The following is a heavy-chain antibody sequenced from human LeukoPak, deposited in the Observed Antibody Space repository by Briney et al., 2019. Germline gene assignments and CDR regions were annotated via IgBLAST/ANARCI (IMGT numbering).Heavy chain of an antibody. CDR2: INQDGSEK. J-gene: IGHJ4*02. CDR1: GFTFSSFW. Sequence: GGSLRLSCAASGFTFSSFWMSWVRQAPGKGLEWVANINQDGSEKYYVDSVKGRFTISRDNAKNSLYLQMNSLRAEDTAVYYCARDKGLYYGSGSIGIADWGQGTLVTVSS. V-gene: IGHV3-7*01. D-gene: IGHD3-10*01. CDR3: ARDKGLYYGSGSIGIAD.